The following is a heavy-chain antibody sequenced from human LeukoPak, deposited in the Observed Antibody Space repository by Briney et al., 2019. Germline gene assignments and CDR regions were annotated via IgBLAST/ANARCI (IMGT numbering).Heavy chain of an antibody. CDR3: ARGWKYQLLDWYFDL. D-gene: IGHD2-2*01. J-gene: IGHJ2*01. CDR2: INHSGST. V-gene: IGHV4-34*01. Sequence: SETLSLTCAVYGGSFSGYYWSWIRQPPGKGLEWIGEINHSGSTNYNPSLKSRVTISVDTSKNQFSLKLSSVTAADTAVYYCARGWKYQLLDWYFDLWGRGTLVTVSS. CDR1: GGSFSGYY.